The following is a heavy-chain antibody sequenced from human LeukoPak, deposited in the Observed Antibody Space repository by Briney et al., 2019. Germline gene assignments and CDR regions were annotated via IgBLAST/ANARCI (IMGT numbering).Heavy chain of an antibody. CDR3: ARAPPDSSGYYPEYFQH. CDR1: GFTFSSYW. D-gene: IGHD3-22*01. J-gene: IGHJ1*01. Sequence: PGGSLRLSCAASGFTFSSYWMHWVRQAPGKGLVWVSRIKSDASSTNYADSVKGRFTISRDNAKNTLYPQMNSLRAEDTAVYYCARAPPDSSGYYPEYFQHWGQGTLVTVSS. V-gene: IGHV3-74*01. CDR2: IKSDASST.